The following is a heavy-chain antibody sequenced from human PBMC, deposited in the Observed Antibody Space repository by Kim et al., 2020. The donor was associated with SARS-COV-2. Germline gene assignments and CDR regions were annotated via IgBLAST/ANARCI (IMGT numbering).Heavy chain of an antibody. CDR2: ISSSSSYT. V-gene: IGHV3-11*05. D-gene: IGHD3-3*01. J-gene: IGHJ3*02. Sequence: GGSLRLSCAASGFTFSDYYMSWIRQAPGKGLEWVSYISSSSSYTNYADSVKGRFTISRDNAKNSLYLQMNSLRAEDTAVYYCARVRGIFRSGYPRDAFDIWGQGTMVTVSS. CDR1: GFTFSDYY. CDR3: ARVRGIFRSGYPRDAFDI.